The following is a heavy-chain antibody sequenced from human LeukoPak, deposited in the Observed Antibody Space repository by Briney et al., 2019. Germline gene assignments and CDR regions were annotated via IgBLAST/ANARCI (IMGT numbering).Heavy chain of an antibody. Sequence: PSETLSLTCTVSGGSISSYYWSWIRQPAGTALEWIGRIYTSGTITYNPSLKSRVTMSVDTSKNQFSLKLSSVTAADTAVYYCARGEFYYYYYMDVWGKGTTVTVSS. D-gene: IGHD3-10*01. CDR1: GGSISSYY. J-gene: IGHJ6*03. CDR3: ARGEFYYYYYMDV. V-gene: IGHV4-4*07. CDR2: IYTSGTI.